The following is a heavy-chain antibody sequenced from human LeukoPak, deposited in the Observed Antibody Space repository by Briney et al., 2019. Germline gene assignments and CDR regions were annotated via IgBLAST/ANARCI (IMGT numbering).Heavy chain of an antibody. V-gene: IGHV4-39*07. CDR3: ARHTWQWLPFDD. CDR2: MSYFGTI. Sequence: PSETLSLTCTVSGDSIRSDRYYWGWIRQPPGKGLEWIGSMSYFGTIFYHPSLKSRVTISVDTSKNQFSLEMTSVTAADTAIYYCARHTWQWLPFDDWGQGTQVTISS. J-gene: IGHJ4*02. CDR1: GDSIRSDRYY. D-gene: IGHD5-12*01.